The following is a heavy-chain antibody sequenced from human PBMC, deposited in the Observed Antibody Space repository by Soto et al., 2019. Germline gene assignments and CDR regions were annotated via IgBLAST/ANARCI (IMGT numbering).Heavy chain of an antibody. Sequence: GESPKISCKGSGYSFTRYWISWVRQMPAKGVERMGRIDCIDSYRNYSPSFQGHVTIPAHKPISTAYLHWSRLKASDTAMYYFAISQYYYDMSGYYGYNGIDVWGQGTTVTVSS. CDR1: GYSFTRYW. CDR3: AISQYYYDMSGYYGYNGIDV. V-gene: IGHV5-10-1*01. CDR2: IDCIDSYR. J-gene: IGHJ6*02. D-gene: IGHD3-22*01.